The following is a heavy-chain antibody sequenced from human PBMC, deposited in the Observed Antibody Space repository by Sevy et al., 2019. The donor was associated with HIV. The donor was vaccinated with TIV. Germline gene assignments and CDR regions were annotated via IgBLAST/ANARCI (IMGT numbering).Heavy chain of an antibody. Sequence: GGSLRLSCAASGFTFSSYAMSWVRQAPGKGLEWVSAISGSGGSTYYPYSVKGRFTISRDKSKNTLYLQMNSLRAEDTAVYYCAKILVGYYGSGSYYPDAFDIWGQGTMVTVSS. D-gene: IGHD3-10*01. CDR2: ISGSGGST. V-gene: IGHV3-23*01. J-gene: IGHJ3*02. CDR3: AKILVGYYGSGSYYPDAFDI. CDR1: GFTFSSYA.